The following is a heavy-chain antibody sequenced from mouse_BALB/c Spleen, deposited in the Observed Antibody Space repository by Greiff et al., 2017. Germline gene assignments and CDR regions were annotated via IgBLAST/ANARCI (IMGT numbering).Heavy chain of an antibody. Sequence: VNVVESGAELVRPGVSVKISCKGSGYTFTDYAMHWVKQSHAKSLEWIGVISTYYGDASYNQKFKGKATMTVDKSSSTAYMELARLTSEDSAIYYCARSGDYDYFDYWGQGTTLTVSS. CDR1: GYTFTDYA. D-gene: IGHD2-4*01. CDR3: ARSGDYDYFDY. V-gene: IGHV1S137*01. CDR2: ISTYYGDA. J-gene: IGHJ2*01.